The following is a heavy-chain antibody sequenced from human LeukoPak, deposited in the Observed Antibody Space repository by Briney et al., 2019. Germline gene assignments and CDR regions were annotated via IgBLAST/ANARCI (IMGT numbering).Heavy chain of an antibody. CDR1: GGSISSYY. V-gene: IGHV4-59*08. CDR3: ARHLTVAGTFHY. Sequence: SETLSLTCTVSGGSISSYYWSWIRQPPGKGLEWIGYIYYSGSTNYNPSLKSRVTISVDTSKNQFSLKLSSVTAADTAVYYCARHLTVAGTFHYWGQGTLVTVSS. CDR2: IYYSGST. D-gene: IGHD6-19*01. J-gene: IGHJ4*02.